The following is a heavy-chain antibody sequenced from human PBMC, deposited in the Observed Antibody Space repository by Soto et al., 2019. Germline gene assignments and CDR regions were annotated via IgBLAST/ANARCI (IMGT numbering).Heavy chain of an antibody. Sequence: SETLSLTCTVSGGSISSSSYYWGWIRQPPGKGLEWIGSIYYSGSTYYNPSLKSRVTISVDTSKNQFSPKLSSVTAADTAVYYCARPVREYSRVWRYYYYYMDVWGKGTTVTVSS. CDR3: ARPVREYSRVWRYYYYYMDV. V-gene: IGHV4-39*01. D-gene: IGHD5-12*01. CDR1: GGSISSSSYY. J-gene: IGHJ6*03. CDR2: IYYSGST.